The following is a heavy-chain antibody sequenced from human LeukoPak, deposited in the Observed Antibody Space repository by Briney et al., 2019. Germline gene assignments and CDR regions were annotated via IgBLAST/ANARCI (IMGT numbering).Heavy chain of an antibody. D-gene: IGHD5-24*01. CDR1: GFTFSSYS. CDR2: ISSSGSTI. Sequence: GGSLRLSCAASGFTFSSYSMSWIRKAPGKGLEWVSYISSSGSTIYYADSVKGRFTISRDNAKNSLYLQMNSLRAEDTAVYYCARDVDGYNYLHAFDIWGQGTTVTVSS. V-gene: IGHV3-48*04. CDR3: ARDVDGYNYLHAFDI. J-gene: IGHJ3*02.